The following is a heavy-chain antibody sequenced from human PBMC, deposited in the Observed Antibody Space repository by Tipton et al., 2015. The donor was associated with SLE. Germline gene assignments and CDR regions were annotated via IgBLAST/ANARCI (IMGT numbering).Heavy chain of an antibody. CDR2: IYTSGST. V-gene: IGHV4-4*07. CDR3: ARISLTERSAFAI. Sequence: TLSLTCTVSGGSISSYYWCWIRQPAGKGLEWIGRIYTSGSTNYNPSIKSRVTMSVDTSKNQFSLKLSSVTAADTALYYCARISLTERSAFAIWGQGTMVTVSS. J-gene: IGHJ3*02. CDR1: GGSISSYY.